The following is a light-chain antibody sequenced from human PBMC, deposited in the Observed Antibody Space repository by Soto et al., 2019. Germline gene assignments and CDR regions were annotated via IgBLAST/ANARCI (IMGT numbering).Light chain of an antibody. CDR3: QQRSSWPPIT. CDR1: QVFGSD. Sequence: EIVMTQFPATLSVSPGERATFSCRASQVFGSDLAWYQHKPGQAPRLLIYDASDRATGIPARFSGSGSGTDFTLTISDLEPEDFAVYYCQQRSSWPPITFGQGTRLEIK. V-gene: IGKV3-11*01. CDR2: DAS. J-gene: IGKJ5*01.